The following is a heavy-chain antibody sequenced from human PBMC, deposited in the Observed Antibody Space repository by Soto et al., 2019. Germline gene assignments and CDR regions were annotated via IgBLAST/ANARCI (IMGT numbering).Heavy chain of an antibody. D-gene: IGHD2-2*02. J-gene: IGHJ5*02. CDR1: GYSFTSYW. CDR3: ARAGYCSSTSCYTGDWFDP. CDR2: IYPGDSDT. Sequence: GESLKISCQGSGYSFTSYWIGWVRQMPGKGLEWMGIIYPGDSDTRYSPSFQGQVTISADKSISTAYLQWSSLKASDTAMYYCARAGYCSSTSCYTGDWFDPWGQGTLVTVSS. V-gene: IGHV5-51*01.